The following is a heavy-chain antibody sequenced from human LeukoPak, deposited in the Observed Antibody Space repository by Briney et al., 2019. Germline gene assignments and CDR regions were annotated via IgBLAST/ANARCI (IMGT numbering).Heavy chain of an antibody. CDR1: GFTFSSYS. Sequence: NPGGSLRLSCAASGFTFSSYSMNWVRQAPGKGLEWVSSISSSSSYIYYADSVKGRFTISRDNAKNSLYLQMNSLRAEDTAVYYCARDSGGATPFDYWGQGTLVTVSS. V-gene: IGHV3-21*01. CDR2: ISSSSSYI. J-gene: IGHJ4*02. CDR3: ARDSGGATPFDY. D-gene: IGHD2-15*01.